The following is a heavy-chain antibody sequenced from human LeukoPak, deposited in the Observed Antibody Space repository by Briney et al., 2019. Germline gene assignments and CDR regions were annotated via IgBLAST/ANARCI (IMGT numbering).Heavy chain of an antibody. CDR2: ISGSGGST. D-gene: IGHD2-8*01. CDR1: GFTFSSYA. V-gene: IGHV3-23*01. CDR3: ARVGVPRMLANWFDP. Sequence: GGSLRLSCAASGFTFSSYAMSWVRQAPGKGLEWVSAISGSGGSTYYADSVKGRFTISRDNSKNTLYLQMNSLRAEDTAVYYCARVGVPRMLANWFDPWGQGTLVTVSS. J-gene: IGHJ5*02.